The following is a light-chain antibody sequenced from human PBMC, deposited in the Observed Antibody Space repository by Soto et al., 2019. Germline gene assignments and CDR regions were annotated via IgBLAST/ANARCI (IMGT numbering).Light chain of an antibody. J-gene: IGKJ2*01. CDR2: DAS. Sequence: EIVLTQSPATLSLSPGERATLSCRASQSVSSYLAWYQQKPGQAPRLLIDDASNRATGIPARFSGSGSGTDFTFTISILEPEDFALYSCQQRSNWPYTFGQVTKLEIE. CDR3: QQRSNWPYT. CDR1: QSVSSY. V-gene: IGKV3-11*01.